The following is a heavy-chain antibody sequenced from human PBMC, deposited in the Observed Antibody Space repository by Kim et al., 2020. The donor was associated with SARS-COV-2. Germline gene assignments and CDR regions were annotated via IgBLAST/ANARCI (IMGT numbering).Heavy chain of an antibody. CDR3: ARGVGGYNAYDI. D-gene: IGHD1-26*01. CDR1: GFTFSRYW. CDR2: IKEDESER. Sequence: GGSLRLSCIASGFTFSRYWISWVRQAPGKGLEWVAHIKEDESERYYVDSVKGRFTISRDNAKNSLYLDMNSLRAEDTALYYCARGVGGYNAYDIWGQGTMVTVSS. J-gene: IGHJ3*02. V-gene: IGHV3-7*03.